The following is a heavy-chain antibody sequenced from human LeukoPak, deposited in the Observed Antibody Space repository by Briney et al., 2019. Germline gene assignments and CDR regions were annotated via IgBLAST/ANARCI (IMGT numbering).Heavy chain of an antibody. J-gene: IGHJ5*02. Sequence: SGGSLRLSCAAPGFTFEDYAMHWVGKAPGKGLKGVSGIGWNSGNIGYADSVKGRFTISRDNAKNSLYLQMNSLRAEDTALYYCAKDYVGYNWNYSPWFDPWGQGTLVTVSS. V-gene: IGHV3-9*01. CDR1: GFTFEDYA. CDR3: AKDYVGYNWNYSPWFDP. D-gene: IGHD1-7*01. CDR2: IGWNSGNI.